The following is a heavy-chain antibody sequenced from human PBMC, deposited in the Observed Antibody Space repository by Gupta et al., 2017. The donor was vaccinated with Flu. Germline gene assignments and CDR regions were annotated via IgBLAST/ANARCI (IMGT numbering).Heavy chain of an antibody. V-gene: IGHV3-7*01. Sequence: EVQLVESGGGLVQPGGSLRLSCAASGFTFSSYWMSWVRQAPGKGLEWVANIKQDGSEKYYVDSVKGRFTISRDNAKNSLYLQMNSLRAEDTAVYYCASTGIAVAGRSYYYYGMDVWGQGTTVTVSS. J-gene: IGHJ6*02. CDR3: ASTGIAVAGRSYYYYGMDV. CDR2: IKQDGSEK. CDR1: GFTFSSYW. D-gene: IGHD6-19*01.